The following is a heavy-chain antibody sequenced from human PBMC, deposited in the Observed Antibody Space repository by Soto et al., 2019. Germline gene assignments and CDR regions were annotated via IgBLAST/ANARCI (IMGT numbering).Heavy chain of an antibody. D-gene: IGHD7-27*01. J-gene: IGHJ4*02. V-gene: IGHV4-59*01. Sequence: SETLSLTCTVSGGSISSYYWSWIRQPPGKGLEWIGYIYYSGSTNYNPSLKSLVTISVDTSKNQFSLKLSSVTAADTAVYYCARGAGGAELGWYFDYWGQGTLVTVSS. CDR3: ARGAGGAELGWYFDY. CDR1: GGSISSYY. CDR2: IYYSGST.